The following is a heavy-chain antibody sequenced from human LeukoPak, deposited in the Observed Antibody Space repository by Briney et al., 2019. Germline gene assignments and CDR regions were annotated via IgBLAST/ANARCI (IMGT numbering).Heavy chain of an antibody. D-gene: IGHD3-22*01. Sequence: GGSLRLSCAASGFTFSDYDIHWVRQAPGKGLGWVAFIRYDGNIKYFADSVKGRFTISRDNSKNTLYLQMNSLRAEDTAVYHCAKGRYHDSSGYPIDYWGQGTLVTVSS. V-gene: IGHV3-30*02. J-gene: IGHJ4*02. CDR3: AKGRYHDSSGYPIDY. CDR2: IRYDGNIK. CDR1: GFTFSDYD.